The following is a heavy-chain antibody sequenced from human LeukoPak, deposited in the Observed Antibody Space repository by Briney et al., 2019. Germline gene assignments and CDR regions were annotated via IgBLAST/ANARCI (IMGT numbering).Heavy chain of an antibody. J-gene: IGHJ4*02. V-gene: IGHV4-39*01. CDR2: IYYGGST. CDR1: GGSISSSSYY. CDR3: ARLMYSSGWYFDY. D-gene: IGHD6-19*01. Sequence: PSETLSLTCTVSGGSISSSSYYWGWIRQPPGKGLEWIGSIYYGGSTYYNPSLKSRVTISVDTSKNQFSLKLSSVTAADTAVYYCARLMYSSGWYFDYWGQGTLVTVSS.